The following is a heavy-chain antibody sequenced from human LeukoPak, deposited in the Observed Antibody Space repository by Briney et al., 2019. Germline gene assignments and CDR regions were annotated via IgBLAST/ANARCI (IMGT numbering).Heavy chain of an antibody. CDR2: INPNSGNT. Sequence: ASVTVSFTPSGYTFTTYDINRVRQAAGQGLEGMGWINPNSGNTGYAQKFQGRVTITRITSISTAYMELSSLRSEDTAVYYCARGIRPGYSRYGFDYWGQGALVTVSS. D-gene: IGHD4-11*01. V-gene: IGHV1-8*03. J-gene: IGHJ4*02. CDR3: ARGIRPGYSRYGFDY. CDR1: GYTFTTYD.